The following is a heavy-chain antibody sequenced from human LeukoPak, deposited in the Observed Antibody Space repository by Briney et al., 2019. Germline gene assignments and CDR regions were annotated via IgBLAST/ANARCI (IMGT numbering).Heavy chain of an antibody. CDR3: ARASLPIAAPLDY. D-gene: IGHD6-13*01. CDR1: GYTFTGYY. CDR2: INPNSGGT. V-gene: IGHV1-2*02. Sequence: ASVKVSCKASGYTFTGYYIHWVRQAPGQGLEWMGWINPNSGGTNYAQKFQGRVTMTRDTSISTAYMELSRLRSDDTAVYYCARASLPIAAPLDYWGQGTLVTVSS. J-gene: IGHJ4*02.